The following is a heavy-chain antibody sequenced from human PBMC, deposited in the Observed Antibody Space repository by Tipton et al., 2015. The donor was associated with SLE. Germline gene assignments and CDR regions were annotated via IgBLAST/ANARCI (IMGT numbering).Heavy chain of an antibody. V-gene: IGHV3-33*01. CDR1: GFTFSSYG. D-gene: IGHD6-13*01. CDR3: ATQLVPFYYGMDV. CDR2: IWYDGSNK. Sequence: SLRLSCAASGFTFSSYGMHWVRQAPGKGLEWVAVIWYDGSNKYYADSVKGRFTISRDNSKNTLYLQMNSLRAEDTAVYYCATQLVPFYYGMDVWGQGTPVTVSS. J-gene: IGHJ6*02.